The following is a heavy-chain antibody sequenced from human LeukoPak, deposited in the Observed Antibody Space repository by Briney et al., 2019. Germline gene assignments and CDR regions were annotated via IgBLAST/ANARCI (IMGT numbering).Heavy chain of an antibody. CDR3: ARARIAAAGMAFDI. CDR1: GFTFSSYR. J-gene: IGHJ3*02. V-gene: IGHV3-21*01. D-gene: IGHD6-13*01. CDR2: ISSSSSYI. Sequence: GGSLRLSCAASGFTFSSYRMNWVRQAPGKGLEWVSSISSSSSYIYYADSVKGRFTISRDNAKNSLYLQMNSLRAEDTAVYYCARARIAAAGMAFDIWGQGTMVTVSS.